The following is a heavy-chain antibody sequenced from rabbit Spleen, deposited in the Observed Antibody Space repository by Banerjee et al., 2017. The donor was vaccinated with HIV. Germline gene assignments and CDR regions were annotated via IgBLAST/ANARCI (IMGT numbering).Heavy chain of an antibody. CDR2: ISTSSGST. V-gene: IGHV1S40*01. J-gene: IGHJ3*01. CDR3: ARGVNGWGRTRLDL. Sequence: QSLEESGGDLVQPEASLTLTCKASGLDFSSPYWMSWVRQAPGKGLELIACISTSSGSTWYANWAKGRFTISKTSSTTMTLQMTSLTAADTATYFCARGVNGWGRTRLDLWGQGTLVTVS. D-gene: IGHD4-1*01. CDR1: GLDFSSPYW.